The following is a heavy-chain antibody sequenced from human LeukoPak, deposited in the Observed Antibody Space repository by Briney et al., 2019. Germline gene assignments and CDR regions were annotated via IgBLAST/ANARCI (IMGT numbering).Heavy chain of an antibody. J-gene: IGHJ4*02. CDR2: ISSSSSTI. CDR3: AKDQSGYCTGGSCSAFDY. Sequence: PGGSLRLSCAASGFTFSSYSTNWVRQAPGKGLEWVSYISSSSSTIYYADSVKGRFTISRDNSNNTLYLQMNSLRAEDTAVYYCAKDQSGYCTGGSCSAFDYWGQGTLVTVSS. V-gene: IGHV3-48*01. D-gene: IGHD2-15*01. CDR1: GFTFSSYS.